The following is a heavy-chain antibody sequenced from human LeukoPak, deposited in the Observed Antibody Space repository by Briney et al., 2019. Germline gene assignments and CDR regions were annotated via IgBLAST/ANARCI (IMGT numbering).Heavy chain of an antibody. CDR2: ISGSGGST. CDR1: GFTFSSYA. CDR3: AKGGYSYGHSDY. Sequence: TGGSLRLSCAASGFTFSSYAMSWVRQAPGKGLEWVPAISGSGGSTYYADSVKGRFTISRDNSKNTLYLQMNSLRAEDTAVYYCAKGGYSYGHSDYWGQGTLVTVSS. D-gene: IGHD5-18*01. V-gene: IGHV3-23*01. J-gene: IGHJ4*02.